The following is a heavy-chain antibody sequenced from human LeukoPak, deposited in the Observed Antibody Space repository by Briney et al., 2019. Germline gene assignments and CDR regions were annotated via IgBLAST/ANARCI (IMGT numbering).Heavy chain of an antibody. D-gene: IGHD3-10*01. CDR2: ISSAGGIPT. CDR1: GFTFSSYA. V-gene: IGHV3-23*01. CDR3: AKLPHSRGGSYSDY. Sequence: GGSLRLSCAASGFTFSSYAMSWARQAPGKGLEWVSTISSAGGIPTYYADSVKGRFTISRDNSKNTVYLQMNNLRAEDTAVYYCAKLPHSRGGSYSDYWGQGTPVTVSS. J-gene: IGHJ4*02.